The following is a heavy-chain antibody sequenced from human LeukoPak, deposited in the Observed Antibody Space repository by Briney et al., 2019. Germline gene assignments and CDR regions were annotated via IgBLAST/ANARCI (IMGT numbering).Heavy chain of an antibody. CDR2: INHSGST. J-gene: IGHJ6*04. CDR1: GGSFSGDY. V-gene: IGHV4-34*01. D-gene: IGHD2-2*01. CDR3: ARGTFVVVPAHYGMDV. Sequence: SETLSLTCAVYGGSFSGDYWSWIRQPPGKGLEWIGEINHSGSTNYNPSLKSRVTISVDTSKNQFSLKLSSVTAADTAVYYCARGTFVVVPAHYGMDVWGKGTTVTVSS.